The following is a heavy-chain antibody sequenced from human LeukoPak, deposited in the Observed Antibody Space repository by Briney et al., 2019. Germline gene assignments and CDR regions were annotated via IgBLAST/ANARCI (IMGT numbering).Heavy chain of an antibody. J-gene: IGHJ4*02. CDR3: ARAAEYSSGWYLFDF. CDR1: GDSISSYY. D-gene: IGHD6-19*01. CDR2: IYTSGGT. Sequence: SETLSLTCTVSGDSISSYYWTWIRQPAGKGLEWIGRIYTSGGTNYNPSLKSRVTMSVDTSTNQFSLKLSSVTAADTAMYYCARAAEYSSGWYLFDFWGQGILVTVSA. V-gene: IGHV4-4*07.